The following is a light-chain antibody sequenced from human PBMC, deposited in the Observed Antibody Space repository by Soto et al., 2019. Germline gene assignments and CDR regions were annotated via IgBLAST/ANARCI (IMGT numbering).Light chain of an antibody. CDR2: AAS. CDR3: QQSYSAPYP. Sequence: DIQMTQSPSSLSASVGDRVTITCRASQSIRNYLNWYQQKPGKAPKLLIYAASSLQSGVPSRFSGSGSGTDFTLTFSSLQPEDFATYYCQQSYSAPYPFGQGTKLAIK. V-gene: IGKV1-39*01. J-gene: IGKJ2*01. CDR1: QSIRNY.